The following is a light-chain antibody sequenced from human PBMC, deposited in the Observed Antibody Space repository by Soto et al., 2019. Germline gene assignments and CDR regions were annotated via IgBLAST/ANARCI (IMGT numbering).Light chain of an antibody. J-gene: IGKJ5*01. CDR1: QGISSY. Sequence: DIQLTQSPSFLSASVGDRVTITCRASQGISSYLAWYQQKPGKAPKLLIYAASTLQSGVPLRFSGSGSGTSFTLTISSLQPEDFATYYCQQLLSDPITFGQGTRLEIK. V-gene: IGKV1-9*01. CDR2: AAS. CDR3: QQLLSDPIT.